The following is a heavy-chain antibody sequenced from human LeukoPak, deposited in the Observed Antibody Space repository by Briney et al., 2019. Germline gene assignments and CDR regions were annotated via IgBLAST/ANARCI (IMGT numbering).Heavy chain of an antibody. CDR2: INPSGGST. Sequence: ASVKVSCKASGDTFTSYYMHWVRQAPGRGLEWMGIINPSGGSTSSAQKFQGRVTMTRDMSTSTVYMDLSSLRSEDTAVYYCAKNGLSRFDYWGQGTLVTVSP. D-gene: IGHD4/OR15-4a*01. V-gene: IGHV1-46*01. J-gene: IGHJ4*02. CDR1: GDTFTSYY. CDR3: AKNGLSRFDY.